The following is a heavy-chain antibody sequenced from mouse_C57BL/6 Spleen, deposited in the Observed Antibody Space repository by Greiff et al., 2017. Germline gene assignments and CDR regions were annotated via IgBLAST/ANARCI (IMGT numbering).Heavy chain of an antibody. CDR2: INYDGSST. J-gene: IGHJ2*01. V-gene: IGHV5-16*01. Sequence: EVQVVESEGGLVQPGSSMKLSCTASGFTFSDYFMAWVRQVPEKGLEWVANINYDGSSTYYLDSLKSRFIISRDNAKNILYLQMSSLKSEDTATYYCARTGTNDYFDYWGQGTTLTVSS. CDR1: GFTFSDYF. D-gene: IGHD4-1*01. CDR3: ARTGTNDYFDY.